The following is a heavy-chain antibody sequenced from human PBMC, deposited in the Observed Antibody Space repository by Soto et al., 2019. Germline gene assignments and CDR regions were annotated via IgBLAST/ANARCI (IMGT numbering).Heavy chain of an antibody. V-gene: IGHV4-61*01. CDR2: VYYSGTT. J-gene: IGHJ4*02. D-gene: IGHD4-17*01. Sequence: PAETLSVTCSVSGGSVSSKTYDWSWIRQPPGKRLEWIGYVYYSGTTNYNPSLKSRVTISVDLSKNQFSLRLSSVTTADTALYYCARTTAVPNTLRSRYFFDYWGQGTMVTVSS. CDR1: GGSVSSKTYD. CDR3: ARTTAVPNTLRSRYFFDY.